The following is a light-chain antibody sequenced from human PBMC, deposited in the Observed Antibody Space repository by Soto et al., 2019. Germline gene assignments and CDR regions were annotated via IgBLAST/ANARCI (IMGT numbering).Light chain of an antibody. CDR3: QQRRSWPWT. Sequence: EIVLTQSPGTLSLSPVERATLSCRASSSVSASLAWYQQKPGQAPRLLIYDASNRAAGIPARFTGSGSGTDFTLTISSLEPEDFAVYYCQQRRSWPWTFGQGTKVEIK. CDR1: SSVSAS. V-gene: IGKV3-11*01. CDR2: DAS. J-gene: IGKJ1*01.